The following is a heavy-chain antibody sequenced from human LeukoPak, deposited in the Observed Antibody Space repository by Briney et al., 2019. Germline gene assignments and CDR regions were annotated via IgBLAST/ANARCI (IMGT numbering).Heavy chain of an antibody. Sequence: SETLSLTCTVSGGSISSSSHYWGWIRQPPGKGLEWIGSIYYSGTTAYNPSLKSRVTISVDTSKNQFSLKLSSVTAADTAVYYCARSSMYSSGLFDYWGQGTLVTVSS. V-gene: IGHV4-39*01. J-gene: IGHJ4*02. CDR1: GGSISSSSHY. CDR3: ARSSMYSSGLFDY. D-gene: IGHD6-19*01. CDR2: IYYSGTT.